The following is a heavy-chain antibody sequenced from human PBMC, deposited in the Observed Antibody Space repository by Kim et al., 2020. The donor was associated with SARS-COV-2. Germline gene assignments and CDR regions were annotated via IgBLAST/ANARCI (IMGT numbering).Heavy chain of an antibody. CDR3: AKGGGSYFDY. CDR2: ST. V-gene: IGHV3-23*01. D-gene: IGHD1-26*01. Sequence: STYYADSVKGRFTISRDNSKNTLYLQMNSLRAEDTAVYYCAKGGGSYFDYWGQGTLVTVSS. J-gene: IGHJ4*02.